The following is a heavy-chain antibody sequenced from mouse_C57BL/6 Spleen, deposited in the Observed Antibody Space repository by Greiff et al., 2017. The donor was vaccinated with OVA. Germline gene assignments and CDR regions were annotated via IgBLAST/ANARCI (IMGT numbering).Heavy chain of an antibody. CDR1: GFSLSTFGMG. D-gene: IGHD1-1*01. Sequence: QVTLKVSGPGILQPSQTLSLTCSFSGFSLSTFGMGVGWIRQPSGKGLEWLAHIWWDDDKYYNPALKSRLTISTDTSKNQVFLKIANVDTADTATYYCARIARITTVVASYYYAMDYWGQGTSVTVSS. J-gene: IGHJ4*01. V-gene: IGHV8-8*01. CDR3: ARIARITTVVASYYYAMDY. CDR2: IWWDDDK.